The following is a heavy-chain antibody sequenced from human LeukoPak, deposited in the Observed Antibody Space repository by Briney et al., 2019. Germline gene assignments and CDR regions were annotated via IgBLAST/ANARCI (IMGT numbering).Heavy chain of an antibody. J-gene: IGHJ6*02. CDR1: GGTFSSYA. D-gene: IGHD3-22*01. V-gene: IGHV1-69*04. CDR3: ARVIGYYDSSGYQRDGMDV. Sequence: SVKVSCKASGGTFSSYAISWVRQAPGQGLEWMGRIIPILGIANYAQKFQGRVTITADKSTSTAYVELSSLRSEDTAVYYCARVIGYYDSSGYQRDGMDVWGQGTTVTVSS. CDR2: IIPILGIA.